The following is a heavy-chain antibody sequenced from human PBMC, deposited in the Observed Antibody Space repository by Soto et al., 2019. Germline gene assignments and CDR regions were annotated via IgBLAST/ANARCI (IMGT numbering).Heavy chain of an antibody. V-gene: IGHV3-74*01. CDR2: INGDGSST. D-gene: IGHD2-15*01. CDR1: GFTFSTYW. CDR3: STETKWSPDY. Sequence: EVQLVESGGGLVQPGGSLRLSCEASGFTFSTYWMHWVRQAPGKGLVWVARINGDGSSTSSADSVRGRFTISRDNAKNTLYLHTNSLRAEDTAVYYCSTETKWSPDYWGQGTLVTVS. J-gene: IGHJ4*02.